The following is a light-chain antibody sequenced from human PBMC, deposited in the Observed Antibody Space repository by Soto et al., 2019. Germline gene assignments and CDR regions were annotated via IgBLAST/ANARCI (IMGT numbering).Light chain of an antibody. CDR3: QQRSKFT. CDR1: ESVSSD. Sequence: EIVLTQSPATLSLSPGERATLSCRASESVSSDLAWYQQKSGQAPRLLIYDASNRATGIPARFSGGGSGTDFTLTISSLEPEDFAVYYCQQRSKFTFGPGTKVDIK. CDR2: DAS. J-gene: IGKJ3*01. V-gene: IGKV3-11*01.